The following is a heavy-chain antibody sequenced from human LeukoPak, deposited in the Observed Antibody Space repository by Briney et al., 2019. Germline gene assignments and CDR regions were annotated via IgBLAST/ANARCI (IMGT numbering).Heavy chain of an antibody. CDR1: GFTFDDYA. Sequence: GRSLRLSCAASGFTFDDYAMHWVRQAPGKGLEWVAVIWYDGSNKYYADSVKGRFTISRDNSKNTLYLQMNSLRAEDTAVYYCARDGPREVTDIYYYYGMDVWGQGTTVTVSS. J-gene: IGHJ6*02. CDR3: ARDGPREVTDIYYYYGMDV. V-gene: IGHV3-33*08. D-gene: IGHD2-21*02. CDR2: IWYDGSNK.